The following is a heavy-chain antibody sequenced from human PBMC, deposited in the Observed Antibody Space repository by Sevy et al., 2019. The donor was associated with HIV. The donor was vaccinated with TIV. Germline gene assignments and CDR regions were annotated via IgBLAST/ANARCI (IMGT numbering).Heavy chain of an antibody. CDR2: IIPIFGTA. D-gene: IGHD3-10*01. Sequence: ASVKVSCKASGGTFSSYAISWVRQAPGQGLEWMGGIIPIFGTANYAQKFQGRVTITADESTSTAYMELSSLRSEDTGVYYCARDRMVRAYYGMDVWGQGTTVTVSS. CDR3: ARDRMVRAYYGMDV. CDR1: GGTFSSYA. V-gene: IGHV1-69*13. J-gene: IGHJ6*02.